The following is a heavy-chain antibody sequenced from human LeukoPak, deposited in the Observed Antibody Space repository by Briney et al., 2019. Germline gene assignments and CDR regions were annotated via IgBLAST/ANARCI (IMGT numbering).Heavy chain of an antibody. CDR3: AREGRPAAVTYHYYMDV. CDR2: ISSSSSTI. V-gene: IGHV3-48*04. CDR1: GFAFSSYS. J-gene: IGHJ6*03. D-gene: IGHD2-2*01. Sequence: GGSLRLSCAASGFAFSSYSMNWVRQAPGKGLEWVSYISSSSSTIYYADSVKGRFTISRDNAKNSLYLQMNSLRAEDTAVYYCAREGRPAAVTYHYYMDVWGKGTTVTVSS.